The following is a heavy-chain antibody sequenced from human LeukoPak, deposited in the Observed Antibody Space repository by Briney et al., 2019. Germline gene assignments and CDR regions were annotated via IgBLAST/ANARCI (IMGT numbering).Heavy chain of an antibody. Sequence: SETLSLTCTVSGGSISNYYWTWIRQPPGKGLEWITSIYSSGSTSHNPSLKSRVTISVDTSKNQFSLKLRSVTAADTAVYYCARRTDYSGWYYFDHWGQGILVTVSS. V-gene: IGHV4-59*01. J-gene: IGHJ4*02. CDR3: ARRTDYSGWYYFDH. CDR1: GGSISNYY. D-gene: IGHD6-19*01. CDR2: IYSSGST.